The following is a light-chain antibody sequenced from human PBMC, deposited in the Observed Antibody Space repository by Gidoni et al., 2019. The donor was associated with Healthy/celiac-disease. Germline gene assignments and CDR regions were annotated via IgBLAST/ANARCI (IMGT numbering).Light chain of an antibody. V-gene: IGKV1-39*01. CDR1: QSISSY. CDR3: QQSYSTLWT. J-gene: IGKJ1*01. CDR2: ASS. Sequence: DIQMTQSPSSLSASVGDRVTLTCRASQSISSYLNWYQQKPGTAPKLLIYASSSLQSGVPSRFSCSGSGTDFPLPISSLQPEYFATYYFQQSYSTLWTFXQXTKVEIK.